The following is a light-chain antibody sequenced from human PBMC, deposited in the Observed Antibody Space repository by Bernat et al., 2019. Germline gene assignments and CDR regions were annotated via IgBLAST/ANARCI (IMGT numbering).Light chain of an antibody. CDR3: AAWDDSLSAVV. CDR2: SDN. J-gene: IGLJ2*01. V-gene: IGLV1-44*01. Sequence: QSVVTQPPSASGTPGQRVIISCSGSSANIGSNIVNWYQQLPGMAPKLLIHSDNQRPSGVPERFSGSKSGTSASLAISGLQSEDEADYSCAAWDDSLSAVVFGGGTKLTVL. CDR1: SANIGSNI.